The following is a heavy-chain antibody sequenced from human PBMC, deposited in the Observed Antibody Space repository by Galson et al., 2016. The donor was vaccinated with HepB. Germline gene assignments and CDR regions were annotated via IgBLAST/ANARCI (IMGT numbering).Heavy chain of an antibody. CDR1: GFTFSNYA. V-gene: IGHV3-23*01. D-gene: IGHD1-26*01. CDR2: INGRGGST. CDR3: ARDALKESGSPRHFNYYSGMDV. J-gene: IGHJ6*02. Sequence: SLRLSCAASGFTFSNYAMNWVRQAPGKGLEWVSAINGRGGSTFYAESVKGRFTISRDNSRNTLYLQMNSLRAEDTAVYYCARDALKESGSPRHFNYYSGMDVWGQGTTVTVS.